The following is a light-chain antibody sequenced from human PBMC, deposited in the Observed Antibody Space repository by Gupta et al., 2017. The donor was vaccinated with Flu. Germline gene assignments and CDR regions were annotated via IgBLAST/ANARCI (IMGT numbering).Light chain of an antibody. J-gene: IGLJ3*02. V-gene: IGLV1-51*01. CDR3: GTWDSSLSAAV. CDR1: TSNIGNNY. CDR2: DNS. Sequence: QSVLTQPPSVSAAPGQKVSISCSGSTSNIGNNYVSWYQQVPGTAPKLRIFDNSQRPSGIPDRFSGSKSGTSATLGVTGLQTGDEADYYCGTWDSSLSAAVFGGGTKLTVL.